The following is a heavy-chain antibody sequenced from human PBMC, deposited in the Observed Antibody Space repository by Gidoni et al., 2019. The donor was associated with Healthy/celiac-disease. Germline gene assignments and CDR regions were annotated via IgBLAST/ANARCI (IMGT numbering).Heavy chain of an antibody. CDR2: INHSGST. Sequence: QVQLQQWGAGLLKPSETLSLTCAVYGGSFSGYYWSWIRRPPGKGLEWIGEINHSGSTNYNPSLKSRVTISVDTSKNQFSLKLSSVTAAATAVYYCARGRRQQLKPNWFDPWGQGTLVTVSS. V-gene: IGHV4-34*01. CDR3: ARGRRQQLKPNWFDP. D-gene: IGHD6-13*01. J-gene: IGHJ5*02. CDR1: GGSFSGYY.